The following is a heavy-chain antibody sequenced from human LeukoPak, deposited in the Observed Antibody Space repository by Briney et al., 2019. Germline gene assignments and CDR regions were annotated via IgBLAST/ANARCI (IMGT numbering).Heavy chain of an antibody. CDR2: IYYSGST. D-gene: IGHD3-22*01. CDR1: GGSISSYY. CDR3: AGHSDYYDSSGYSYPLDY. V-gene: IGHV4-59*01. Sequence: SETLSLTCTVSGGSISSYYWSWIRQPPGKGLEWIGCIYYSGSTNYNPSLKSRVTISVDTSKNQFSLKLSSATAADTAVYYCAGHSDYYDSSGYSYPLDYWGQGTLVTVSS. J-gene: IGHJ4*02.